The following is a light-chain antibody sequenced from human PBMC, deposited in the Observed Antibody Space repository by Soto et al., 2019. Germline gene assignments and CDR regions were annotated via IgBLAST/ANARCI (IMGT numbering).Light chain of an antibody. V-gene: IGKV1-17*02. CDR2: AAS. CDR3: LQHNIYTLS. J-gene: IGKJ1*01. Sequence: PSSLSASVGDRVTITCRASQGISNDLGWYQQKPGKAHKRLIYAASSLQSGFPSRFSGSGSGTAFTLKISNLQHAEFATHYSLQHNIYTLSFDQGTKVEVK. CDR1: QGISND.